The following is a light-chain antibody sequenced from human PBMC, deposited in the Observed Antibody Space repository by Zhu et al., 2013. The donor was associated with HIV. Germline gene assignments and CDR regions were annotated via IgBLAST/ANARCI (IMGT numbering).Light chain of an antibody. CDR1: QSVGNNF. V-gene: IGKV3-20*01. J-gene: IGKJ1*01. Sequence: EIVMTQSPGTLSLSPGEGATLSCRASQSVGNNFLAWYQQKPGQAPRLLIYDASNRATGIPSRFSGSGSGTDFTLTIRSLEPEDFAVYYCQQYGSSPWTFGQGTKVEIK. CDR3: QQYGSSPWT. CDR2: DAS.